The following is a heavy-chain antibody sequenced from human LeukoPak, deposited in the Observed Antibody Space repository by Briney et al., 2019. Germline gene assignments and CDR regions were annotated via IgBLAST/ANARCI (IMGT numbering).Heavy chain of an antibody. V-gene: IGHV1-24*01. J-gene: IGHJ3*02. D-gene: IGHD3-22*01. CDR1: GYTLTELS. Sequence: ASVKVSCKVSGYTLTELSMHWVRQAPGKGLEWMGGFDPEDGETIYAQKFQGRVTMTEDTSTDTAYMELSSLRSDDTAMYYCARDLVYYNSGGYSDTFDIWGQGTMVTVS. CDR3: ARDLVYYNSGGYSDTFDI. CDR2: FDPEDGET.